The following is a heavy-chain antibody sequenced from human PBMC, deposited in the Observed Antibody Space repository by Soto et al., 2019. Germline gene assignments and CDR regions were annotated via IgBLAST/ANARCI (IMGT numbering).Heavy chain of an antibody. CDR1: GYTFTSYD. CDR2: MNPNSGNT. J-gene: IGHJ4*02. Sequence: ASVKVSCKASGYTFTSYDINWVRQATGQGLGWMGWMNPNSGNTGYAQKFQGKVTMTRNTSISTAYMELSSLRSEDTAVYYCARELNTKGEDYWGQGTLVTVSS. V-gene: IGHV1-8*01. D-gene: IGHD2-8*01. CDR3: ARELNTKGEDY.